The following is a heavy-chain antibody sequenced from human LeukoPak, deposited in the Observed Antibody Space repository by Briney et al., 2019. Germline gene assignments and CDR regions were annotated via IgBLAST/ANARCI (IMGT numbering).Heavy chain of an antibody. CDR3: AKDKMGIAAAGGAFDI. Sequence: GGSLRLSCADSGVSPRSYTVTWVRHAPGESLEWVSGISRNSSNIGYADSVKGRFTISRDNAKNSLYLQMNSLRAEDTALYYCAKDKMGIAAAGGAFDIWGQGTMVTVSS. CDR2: ISRNSSNI. D-gene: IGHD6-13*01. J-gene: IGHJ3*02. V-gene: IGHV3-9*02. CDR1: GVSPRSYT.